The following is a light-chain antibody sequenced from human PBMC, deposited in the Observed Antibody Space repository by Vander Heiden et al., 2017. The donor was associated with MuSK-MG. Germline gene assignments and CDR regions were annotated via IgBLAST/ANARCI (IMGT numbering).Light chain of an antibody. CDR3: SSYTSSSTLWV. J-gene: IGLJ3*02. V-gene: IGLV2-14*01. CDR2: DVS. CDR1: SSDVGGYNY. Sequence: QSALTQPASVSGSPGQSITLSCTGTSSDVGGYNYVSWYQQHPGKAPKLMIYDVSNRPSGVSNRFSGSKSGNTASLTIYGLQAEDEADYYCSSYTSSSTLWVFGGGTKLTVL.